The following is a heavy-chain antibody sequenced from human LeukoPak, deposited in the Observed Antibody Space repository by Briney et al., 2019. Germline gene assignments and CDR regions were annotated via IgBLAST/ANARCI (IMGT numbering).Heavy chain of an antibody. CDR3: ARDEVGYYFDY. CDR1: VGTFSSYA. D-gene: IGHD2-15*01. V-gene: IGHV1-69*01. J-gene: IGHJ4*02. CDR2: IIPIFGTA. Sequence: SVKVSCKASVGTFSSYAISWVRQAPGQGLEWMGGIIPIFGTANYAQKFQGRVTITADESTSTAYMELSSLRSEDTAVYYCARDEVGYYFDYWGQGTLVTVSS.